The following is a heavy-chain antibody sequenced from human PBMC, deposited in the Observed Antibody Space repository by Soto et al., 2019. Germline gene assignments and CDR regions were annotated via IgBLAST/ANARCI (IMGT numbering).Heavy chain of an antibody. CDR1: GFTFSSYG. V-gene: IGHV3-33*06. CDR2: IYYDGSNK. J-gene: IGHJ4*02. Sequence: PGGSLRLSCAASGFTFSSYGMHWVRQAPGKGLEWVAVIYYDGSNKYYADSVKGRFTISRDNSKNTLYLQMNSLRAEDTAVFYCAKERSSGWSFDYWGQGTLVTVSS. D-gene: IGHD6-19*01. CDR3: AKERSSGWSFDY.